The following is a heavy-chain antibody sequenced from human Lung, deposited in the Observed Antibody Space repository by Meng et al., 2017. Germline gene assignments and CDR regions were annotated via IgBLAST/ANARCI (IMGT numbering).Heavy chain of an antibody. D-gene: IGHD6-25*01. J-gene: IGHJ4*02. CDR2: INPKSGDT. CDR1: GYNFPDYY. CDR3: ARDEDISAAGKLFGDY. Sequence: QGQRVRSGDEVKKTGASVKVSCKPSGYNFPDYYIHWVRRAPGQGHEWMGRINPKSGDTHYAQKFQARVTMTGDTSISTAYMELSGLRSDDTAMYYCARDEDISAAGKLFGDYWGQGTLVTVSS. V-gene: IGHV1-2*06.